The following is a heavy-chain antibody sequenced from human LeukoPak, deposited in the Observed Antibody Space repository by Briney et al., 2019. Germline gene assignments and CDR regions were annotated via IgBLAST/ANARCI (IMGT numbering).Heavy chain of an antibody. CDR1: GFTFSSYW. Sequence: GGSLRLSCAASGFTFSSYWMSWVRQAPGKGLEWVSSISSSSSYIYYADSVKGRFTISRDNAKNSLYLQMNSLRAEDTAVYYCARAGNYYDSSGYSDYWGQGTLSPSPQ. J-gene: IGHJ4*02. CDR3: ARAGNYYDSSGYSDY. CDR2: ISSSSSYI. D-gene: IGHD3-22*01. V-gene: IGHV3-21*01.